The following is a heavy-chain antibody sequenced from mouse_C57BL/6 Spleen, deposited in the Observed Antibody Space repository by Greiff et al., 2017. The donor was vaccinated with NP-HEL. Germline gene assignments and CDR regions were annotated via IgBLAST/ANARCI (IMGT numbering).Heavy chain of an antibody. CDR1: GYTFTSYD. V-gene: IGHV1-85*01. D-gene: IGHD2-4*01. J-gene: IGHJ4*01. Sequence: VQLQQSGPELVKPGASVKLSCKASGYTFTSYDINWVKQRPGQGLEWIGWIYPRDGSTKYNEKFKGKATLTVDTSSSTAYMELHSLTSEDSAVYFCARRDYDYDEEFYYYAMDYWGQGTSVTVSS. CDR3: ARRDYDYDEEFYYYAMDY. CDR2: IYPRDGST.